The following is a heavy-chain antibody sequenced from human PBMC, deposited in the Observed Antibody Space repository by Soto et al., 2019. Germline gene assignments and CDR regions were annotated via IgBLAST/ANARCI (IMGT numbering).Heavy chain of an antibody. CDR1: GGTFSSYT. CDR2: IIPILGIE. D-gene: IGHD2-2*01. J-gene: IGHJ4*02. Sequence: QVQLVQSGAEVKKPGSSVKVSCKASGGTFSSYTISWVRQAPGQGLEWMGRIIPILGIENYAQKFQGRVTITEDKSTSTAYMELSSLRSEDTAVYYCARESCSSTSCYESALDYWGQGTLVTVSS. V-gene: IGHV1-69*08. CDR3: ARESCSSTSCYESALDY.